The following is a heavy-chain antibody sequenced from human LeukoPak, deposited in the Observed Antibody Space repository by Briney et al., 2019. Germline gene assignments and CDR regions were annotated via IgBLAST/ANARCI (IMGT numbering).Heavy chain of an antibody. J-gene: IGHJ4*02. CDR3: ATDLRWELQFDY. D-gene: IGHD1-26*01. CDR1: GFTFSDAW. CDR2: IKSEADGGAA. V-gene: IGHV3-15*01. Sequence: GGSLRLSCAVSGFTFSDAWVIWVRQAPGKGLEWVGRIKSEADGGAAEYAAPMKGRFTISRDDSKNTLYLQMNSLKTDDTAVYYCATDLRWELQFDYWGQGTLVTVSS.